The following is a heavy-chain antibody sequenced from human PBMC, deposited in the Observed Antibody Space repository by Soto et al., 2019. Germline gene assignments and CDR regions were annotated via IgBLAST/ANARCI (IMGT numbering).Heavy chain of an antibody. J-gene: IGHJ4*02. D-gene: IGHD2-21*01. CDR2: IKSKADGGTI. V-gene: IGHV3-15*01. CDR3: RAAYSYRSSPYFDY. CDR1: GFTFSKAW. Sequence: EVQLVESGGGLVKPGGSLRLSCAASGFTFSKAWMTWVRQAPGKGLEWVGRIKSKADGGTIDYAAPVKGRFTISRDDSKKTPYLQMTSLKPEDTDLISCRAAYSYRSSPYFDYWGKGDLVSVSS.